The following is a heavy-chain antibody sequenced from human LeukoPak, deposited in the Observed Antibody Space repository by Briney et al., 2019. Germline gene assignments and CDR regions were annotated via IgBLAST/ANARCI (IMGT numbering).Heavy chain of an antibody. CDR1: GYTFTGYY. Sequence: GASVKVSCKASGYTFTGYYMHWVRQAPGQGLEWMGWINPNSGGTNYAQKFQGRVTMTRDTSISTAYMELSRLRSDDTAVYYCARDRVAVAGRGHGVLGPMGYWGQGTLVTVSS. D-gene: IGHD2-15*01. V-gene: IGHV1-2*02. CDR2: INPNSGGT. J-gene: IGHJ4*02. CDR3: ARDRVAVAGRGHGVLGPMGY.